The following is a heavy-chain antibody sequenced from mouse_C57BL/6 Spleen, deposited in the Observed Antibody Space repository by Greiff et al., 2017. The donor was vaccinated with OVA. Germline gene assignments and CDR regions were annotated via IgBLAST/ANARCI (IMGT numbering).Heavy chain of an antibody. CDR3: ARGDDYAD. J-gene: IGHJ2*01. Sequence: EVKLMESGPGLVKPSQSLSLTCSVTGYSITSGYYWNWIRQFPGNKLEWMGYISYDGSNNYNPSLKNRISITRDTSKNQFSLKLNSVTTEDTATYYCARGDDYADWGQGTTLTVSS. D-gene: IGHD2-4*01. CDR1: GYSITSGYY. V-gene: IGHV3-6*01. CDR2: ISYDGSN.